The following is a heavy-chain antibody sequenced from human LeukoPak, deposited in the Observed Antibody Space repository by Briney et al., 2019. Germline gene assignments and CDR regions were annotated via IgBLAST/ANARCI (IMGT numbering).Heavy chain of an antibody. CDR2: IYYSGST. V-gene: IGHV4-59*01. CDR3: ARTTEGGYTYDYFYYYYMDV. J-gene: IGHJ6*03. D-gene: IGHD5-18*01. Sequence: SETLSLTCTVSGGSISSYYWSWIRQPPGKGLEWIGYIYYSGSTNYNPSLKSRVTISVDTSKNQFSLKLSSVTAADTAVYVCARTTEGGYTYDYFYYYYMDVWGKGTTVTISS. CDR1: GGSISSYY.